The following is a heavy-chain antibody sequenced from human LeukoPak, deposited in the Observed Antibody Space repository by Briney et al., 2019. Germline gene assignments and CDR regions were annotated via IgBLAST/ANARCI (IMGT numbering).Heavy chain of an antibody. V-gene: IGHV4-31*03. CDR3: AREDRDYLNWFDP. Sequence: TLSLTCTVSGGSISSGGYYWSWIRQHPGKGLEWIGYIYYSGSTYYNPSLKSRVTISVDTSKNQFSLKLSSVTAADTAVYYCAREDRDYLNWFDPWGQGTLVTVSS. CDR2: IYYSGST. D-gene: IGHD4-17*01. CDR1: GGSISSGGYY. J-gene: IGHJ5*02.